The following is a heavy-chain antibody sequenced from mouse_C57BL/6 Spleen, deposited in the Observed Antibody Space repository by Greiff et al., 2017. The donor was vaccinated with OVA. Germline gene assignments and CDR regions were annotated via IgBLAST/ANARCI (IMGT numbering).Heavy chain of an antibody. CDR1: GYTFTDYY. J-gene: IGHJ2*01. D-gene: IGHD1-1*01. V-gene: IGHV1-26*01. CDR2: INSNNGGT. CDR3: ARGGYGSSSDY. Sequence: VQLQQSGPELVKPGASVKISCKASGYTFTDYYMNWVKQSHGKSLEWIGDINSNNGGTSYNQKFKGKATLTVDKSSSTAYMELRSLTSEDSAVDYCARGGYGSSSDYWGQGTTLTVSS.